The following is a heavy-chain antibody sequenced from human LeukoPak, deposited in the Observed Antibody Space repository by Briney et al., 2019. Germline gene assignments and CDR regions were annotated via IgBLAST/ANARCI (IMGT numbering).Heavy chain of an antibody. V-gene: IGHV1-8*02. J-gene: IGHJ6*03. CDR3: ARGESYSSSWAYYYYYYMDV. CDR1: GHTFTSYD. Sequence: ASVKVSCKASGHTFTSYDINWVRLATGQGLEWMGWMNPNSGNTAYAQKFQGRVTMTRNTSISTAYMELSSLRSEDTAVYYCARGESYSSSWAYYYYYYMDVWGKGTTVTISS. CDR2: MNPNSGNT. D-gene: IGHD6-13*01.